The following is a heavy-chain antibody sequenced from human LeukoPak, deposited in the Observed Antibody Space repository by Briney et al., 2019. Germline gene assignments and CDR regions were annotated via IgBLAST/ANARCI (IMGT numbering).Heavy chain of an antibody. CDR3: ARSRAVRGVIHPFDY. Sequence: PGGSLRLSCAASGFTFSSYAMHWVRQAPGKGLEYVSAISSNGGSAYYANSVKGRFTISRDNSKNTLYLQMGSLRAEDMAVYYCARSRAVRGVIHPFDYWGQGTLVTVSS. CDR2: ISSNGGSA. J-gene: IGHJ4*02. V-gene: IGHV3-64*01. D-gene: IGHD3-10*01. CDR1: GFTFSSYA.